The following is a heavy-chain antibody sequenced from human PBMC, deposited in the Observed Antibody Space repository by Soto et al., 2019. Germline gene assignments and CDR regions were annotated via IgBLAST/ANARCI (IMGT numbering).Heavy chain of an antibody. V-gene: IGHV3-21*02. J-gene: IGHJ6*02. Sequence: EVQLVESGGGLVKPGGSLRLSCSASGFPFSSYTMYWVRQAPGKGLEWVSSITTSSTRSIFYADSVKGRFTISRNNANNILYLQMNNLRVEDTAVYYCARDDPIFGAIPRMDIWGQGTTVTVS. D-gene: IGHD3-3*01. CDR2: ITTSSTRSI. CDR3: ARDDPIFGAIPRMDI. CDR1: GFPFSSYT.